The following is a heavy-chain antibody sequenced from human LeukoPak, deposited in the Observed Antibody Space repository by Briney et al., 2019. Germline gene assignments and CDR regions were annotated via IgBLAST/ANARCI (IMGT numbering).Heavy chain of an antibody. V-gene: IGHV3-7*01. CDR1: GFPFSSYW. Sequence: GGSLRLSCVASGFPFSSYWMTWVRQAPGKGLEWVANIKQDGSKKSYVDSVKGRFTISRDNAKNSLYLQMNSLRVEDTAVYYCARRRYGEGFDIWGQGTMVTVSS. CDR2: IKQDGSKK. J-gene: IGHJ3*02. CDR3: ARRRYGEGFDI. D-gene: IGHD4-17*01.